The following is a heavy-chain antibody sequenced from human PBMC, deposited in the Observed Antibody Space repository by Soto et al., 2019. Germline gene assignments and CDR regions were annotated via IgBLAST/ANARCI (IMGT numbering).Heavy chain of an antibody. Sequence: SETLSLTCTVSGGSISSGDYYWSWIRQPPGRGLEWIGYIFYSGTSYYNPSLESRLSISVNTSKNQFSLNLSSVTAADTAVYYCARHISGSSGYTYYYDGMDVWGQGTTVT. J-gene: IGHJ6*01. D-gene: IGHD3-22*01. CDR1: GGSISSGDYY. CDR3: ARHISGSSGYTYYYDGMDV. CDR2: IFYSGTS. V-gene: IGHV4-30-4*01.